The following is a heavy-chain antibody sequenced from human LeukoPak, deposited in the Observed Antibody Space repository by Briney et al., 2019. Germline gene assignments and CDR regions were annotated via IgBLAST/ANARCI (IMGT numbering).Heavy chain of an antibody. CDR2: ITGSGSYI. D-gene: IGHD4-17*01. J-gene: IGHJ4*02. CDR1: GFTFSTYN. Sequence: GGSLRLSCVASGFTFSTYNMNWVRQAPGKGLEWVSTITGSGSYIYYADSVKGRFTISRDNAKNSLYLQMNSLRADDTAVYYCATDTVTTIDYWGQGTLVTVSS. V-gene: IGHV3-21*01. CDR3: ATDTVTTIDY.